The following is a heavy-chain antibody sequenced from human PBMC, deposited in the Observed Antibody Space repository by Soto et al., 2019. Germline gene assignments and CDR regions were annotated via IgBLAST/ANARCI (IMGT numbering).Heavy chain of an antibody. D-gene: IGHD4-17*01. Sequence: EVQLVESGGGLLQPRGSLRLSCAASGFTISDHYMDWIRQAPGKGLEWVGRTRNKAKSYTTDYAASVKGRFTISRDDSTNSLYLQMNSLKSEDTAVYYCARYDYGDVDYWGQGTLVTVSS. CDR3: ARYDYGDVDY. J-gene: IGHJ4*02. V-gene: IGHV3-72*01. CDR2: TRNKAKSYTT. CDR1: GFTISDHY.